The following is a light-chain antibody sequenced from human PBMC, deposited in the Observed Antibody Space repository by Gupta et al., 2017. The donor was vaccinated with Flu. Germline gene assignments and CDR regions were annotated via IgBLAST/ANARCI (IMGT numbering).Light chain of an antibody. CDR2: LGS. CDR3: MQCLENPRT. CDR1: QNLLHSNGHNF. V-gene: IGKV2-28*01. Sequence: DIVVSQSPLSLAVRLGESASISCRSNQNLLHSNGHNFLEWYLQRPGRSPQLLIYLGSNRASGVPDRFSGTGSGTEFTLKIRRVEAEDVGIYYCMQCLENPRTFGAGTKVEI. J-gene: IGKJ4*01.